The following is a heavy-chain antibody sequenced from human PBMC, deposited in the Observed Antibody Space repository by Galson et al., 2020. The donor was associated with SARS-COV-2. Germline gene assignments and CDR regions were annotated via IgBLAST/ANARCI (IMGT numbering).Heavy chain of an antibody. D-gene: IGHD3-10*01. J-gene: IGHJ6*02. V-gene: IGHV3-30*03. CDR3: AGDGPMSQGLITGQLSDYYYYGMDD. CDR2: VSLDGRNE. CDR1: GLTSSDHA. Sequence: GESLQTSCAGPGLTSSDHAMHWVRQAPGQGLEWVAVVSLDGRNEYYADSVKGRFTITRDNSRSTLYLQMLGLRVDDTAVYYCAGDGPMSQGLITGQLSDYYYYGMDDWGRGTTVTVSS.